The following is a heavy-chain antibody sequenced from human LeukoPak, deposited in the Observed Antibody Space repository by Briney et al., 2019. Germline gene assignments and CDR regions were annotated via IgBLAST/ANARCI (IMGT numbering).Heavy chain of an antibody. V-gene: IGHV4-34*01. CDR1: GGSFSGYY. D-gene: IGHD3-22*01. J-gene: IGHJ4*02. Sequence: SETLSLTCAVYGGSFSGYYWSWIRQPPGKGLEWIGEINHSGSTNYNPSLKSRVTISVDTSKNQFSLKLSSVTAADTAVYYCARVASGHYYDSSGYYYDYWGQGTLVTVSS. CDR2: INHSGST. CDR3: ARVASGHYYDSSGYYYDY.